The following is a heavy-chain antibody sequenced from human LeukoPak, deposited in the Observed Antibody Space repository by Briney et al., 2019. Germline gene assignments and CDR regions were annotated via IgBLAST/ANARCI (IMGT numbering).Heavy chain of an antibody. Sequence: SETLSLTCAVSGGSISSSNWWSWVRQPPGKGLEWIGEIYHSGSTNYNPSLKSRVTISVDKSKNQFSLKLSSVTAADTAVYYCARVQGSQGGSYAFDYWGQGTLVTVSS. D-gene: IGHD2-15*01. CDR3: ARVQGSQGGSYAFDY. J-gene: IGHJ4*02. CDR1: GGSISSSNW. CDR2: IYHSGST. V-gene: IGHV4-4*02.